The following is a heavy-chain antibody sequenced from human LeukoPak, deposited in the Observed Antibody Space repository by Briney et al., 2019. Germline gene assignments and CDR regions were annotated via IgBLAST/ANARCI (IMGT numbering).Heavy chain of an antibody. CDR1: GFTFSSYS. V-gene: IGHV3-48*04. J-gene: IGHJ6*02. D-gene: IGHD6-13*01. Sequence: GGSLRLSCAASGFTFSSYSMNWVRQAPGKGLEWVSYISSSSSTIYYADSVKGRFTISRDNAKNSLYLQMNSLRAEDTAVYYCARYSPTLYYYYGMDVWGQGTTVTVSS. CDR2: ISSSSSTI. CDR3: ARYSPTLYYYYGMDV.